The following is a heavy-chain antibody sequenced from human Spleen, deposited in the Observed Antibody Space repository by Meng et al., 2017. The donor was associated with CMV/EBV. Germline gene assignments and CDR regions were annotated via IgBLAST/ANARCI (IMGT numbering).Heavy chain of an antibody. CDR1: VYRFTTYA. CDR2: ISADNQNT. Sequence: ASVKVSCKASVYRFTTYAFTWVRQAPGQGLEWMGWISADNQNTNLIQKFQGRITLTTDTSTSTAYMELRSLRSDDTAVYYCARGGDYGDFHDPFDYWGQGTLVTVSS. D-gene: IGHD4-17*01. J-gene: IGHJ4*02. V-gene: IGHV1-18*01. CDR3: ARGGDYGDFHDPFDY.